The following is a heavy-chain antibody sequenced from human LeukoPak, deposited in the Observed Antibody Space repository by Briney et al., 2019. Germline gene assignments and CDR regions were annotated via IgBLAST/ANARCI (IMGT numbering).Heavy chain of an antibody. J-gene: IGHJ3*02. V-gene: IGHV4-31*03. CDR2: IYYSGST. Sequence: SETLSLTCTVSGGSITSGAYYWTWIRQLPGKGLEWIGYIYYSGSTYYHPSLESRVTMSVVTSKNQFSLKLNSVTAADTAVYYCARSNAYDTSGYGPLDIWGQGTMVTVSS. CDR1: GGSITSGAYY. CDR3: ARSNAYDTSGYGPLDI. D-gene: IGHD3-22*01.